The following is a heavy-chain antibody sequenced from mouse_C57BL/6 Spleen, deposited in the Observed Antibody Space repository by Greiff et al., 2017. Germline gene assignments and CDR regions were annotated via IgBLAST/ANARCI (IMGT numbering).Heavy chain of an antibody. CDR2: ISSGSSTI. Sequence: EVMLVESGGGLVKPGGSLKLSCAASGFTFSDYGMHWVRQAPEKGLEWVAYISSGSSTIYYADTVKGRFTISRDNAKNTLFLQMTSLRSEDTAMYYCARGIYYGSSEYYYAMDYWGQGTSVTVSS. D-gene: IGHD1-1*01. J-gene: IGHJ4*01. CDR1: GFTFSDYG. CDR3: ARGIYYGSSEYYYAMDY. V-gene: IGHV5-17*01.